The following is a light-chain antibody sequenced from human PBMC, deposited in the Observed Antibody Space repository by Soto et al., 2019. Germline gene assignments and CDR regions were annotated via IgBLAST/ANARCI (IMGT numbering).Light chain of an antibody. V-gene: IGLV1-36*01. CDR2: FDD. CDR1: NSNIGNNA. J-gene: IGLJ2*01. Sequence: QSVLTQPPSVSEAPRQRVTISCSGSNSNIGNNAVNWYQQLPGKAPKLLIYFDDLLPSGVSDRFSGSKSGTSASLAISGVQSEDEADYYCAAWDDSLNGPVFGGGTKVTVL. CDR3: AAWDDSLNGPV.